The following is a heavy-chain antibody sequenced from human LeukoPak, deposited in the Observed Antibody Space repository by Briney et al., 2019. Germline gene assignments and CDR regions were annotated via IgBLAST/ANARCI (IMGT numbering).Heavy chain of an antibody. V-gene: IGHV3-23*01. D-gene: IGHD4-17*01. Sequence: GGSLRLSCAASGFTFSSYAMSWVRQAPGKGLEWVSAISGSGGSTYYADSVKGRFTISRDTAKNSLYLQMNSLRAEDTAVYSCARGDYGDYWNYYYMDVWGKGTTVTVSS. CDR3: ARGDYGDYWNYYYMDV. CDR2: ISGSGGST. CDR1: GFTFSSYA. J-gene: IGHJ6*03.